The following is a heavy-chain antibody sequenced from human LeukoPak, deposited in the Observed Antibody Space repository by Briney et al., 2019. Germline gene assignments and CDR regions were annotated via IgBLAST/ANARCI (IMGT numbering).Heavy chain of an antibody. CDR3: ASSTQWLGNYFDY. Sequence: GGSLRLSCAASGFTFSSYEMNWVRQAPGKGLEWVSYISSSGSTIYYADAVKGRFTISRDNAKNSLYLQMNSLRAEDTAVYYCASSTQWLGNYFDYWGQGTLVTVSS. D-gene: IGHD6-19*01. V-gene: IGHV3-48*03. J-gene: IGHJ4*02. CDR1: GFTFSSYE. CDR2: ISSSGSTI.